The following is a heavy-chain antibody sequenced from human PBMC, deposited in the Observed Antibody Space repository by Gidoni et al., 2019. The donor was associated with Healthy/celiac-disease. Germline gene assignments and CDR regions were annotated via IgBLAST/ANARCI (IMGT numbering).Heavy chain of an antibody. Sequence: QVQLQESGPGLVKPSETLSLTCTVSGGSIRSSYWSWIRQPPGKGLEWIGYIYYSGSTNYNPSLKSRVTISVDTSKNQFSLKLSSVTAADTAVYYCARGSDGYNFSYYYYYMDVWGKGTTVTVSS. CDR2: IYYSGST. CDR1: GGSIRSSY. CDR3: ARGSDGYNFSYYYYYMDV. D-gene: IGHD5-12*01. V-gene: IGHV4-59*01. J-gene: IGHJ6*03.